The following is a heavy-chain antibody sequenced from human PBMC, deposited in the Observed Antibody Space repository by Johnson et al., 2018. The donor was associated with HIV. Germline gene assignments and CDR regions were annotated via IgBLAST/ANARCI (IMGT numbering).Heavy chain of an antibody. CDR3: ASDYYDVSGYSLDAFDI. Sequence: VQLVESGGGLVQPGRSLRLSCAASGFTFDDYAMHWVRQAPGKGLEWVSGISWNSGSIGYADSVKGRFTLSRDNAKNSLYLTMNSLRAEDTALYYCASDYYDVSGYSLDAFDIWGQGTMVTVSS. CDR1: GFTFDDYA. CDR2: ISWNSGSI. V-gene: IGHV3-9*01. J-gene: IGHJ3*02. D-gene: IGHD3-22*01.